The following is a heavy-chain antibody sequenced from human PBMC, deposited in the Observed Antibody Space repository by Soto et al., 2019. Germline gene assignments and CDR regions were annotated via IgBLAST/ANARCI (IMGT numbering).Heavy chain of an antibody. CDR3: ARTPDI. CDR1: GCTISSSSYY. Sequence: SETLSLTSTVSGCTISSSSYYWGWIRQPPGKGLEWIGSIYYSGSTYYNPSLKSRVTISVDTSKNQFSLKLSSVTAADTAVYYCARTPDIWGQGTMVTVSS. J-gene: IGHJ3*02. V-gene: IGHV4-39*07. CDR2: IYYSGST.